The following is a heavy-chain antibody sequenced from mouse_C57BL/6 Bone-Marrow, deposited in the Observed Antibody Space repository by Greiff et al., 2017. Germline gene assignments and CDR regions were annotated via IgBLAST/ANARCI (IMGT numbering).Heavy chain of an antibody. V-gene: IGHV1-85*01. Sequence: VKLQESGPELVKPGASVKLSCKASGYTFTSYDINWVKQRPGQGLEWIGWIYPRDGSTKYNEKFKGKATLTVDKSSSTAYMELHSLTSEDSAVYFCARDDKFAYWGQGTLVTVSA. CDR2: IYPRDGST. CDR3: ARDDKFAY. D-gene: IGHD2-12*01. CDR1: GYTFTSYD. J-gene: IGHJ3*01.